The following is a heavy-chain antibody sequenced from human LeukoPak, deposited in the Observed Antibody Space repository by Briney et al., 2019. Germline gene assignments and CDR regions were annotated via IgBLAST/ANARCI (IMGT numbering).Heavy chain of an antibody. J-gene: IGHJ4*02. V-gene: IGHV1-18*01. CDR3: ARERSIGCDY. D-gene: IGHD6-19*01. CDR1: GYAFTSYS. CDR2: ISAYTGNT. Sequence: ASVKVSCKASGYAFTSYSISWVRQAPGQGLEWMGWISAYTGNTNYAQNLQGRVTMPTDTSTSTAYMELRSLRSDDTAVYYCARERSIGCDYWGQGTLVTVSS.